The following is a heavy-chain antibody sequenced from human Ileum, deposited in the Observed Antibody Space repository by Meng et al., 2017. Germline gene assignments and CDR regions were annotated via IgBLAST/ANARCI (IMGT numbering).Heavy chain of an antibody. J-gene: IGHJ4*02. CDR2: IYNSGST. D-gene: IGHD2-21*01. CDR3: AREGRSHQVGVSVY. Sequence: QESGHGPVKPSQTLSLPCTVSGGSISSGDYYWSWIRQPPGKGLEWIGYIYNSGSTYYNPSLKSRVTISVDTSKNQFSLKLRFVTAADTAVYYCAREGRSHQVGVSVYWGQGNLVTVSS. CDR1: GGSISSGDYY. V-gene: IGHV4-30-4*01.